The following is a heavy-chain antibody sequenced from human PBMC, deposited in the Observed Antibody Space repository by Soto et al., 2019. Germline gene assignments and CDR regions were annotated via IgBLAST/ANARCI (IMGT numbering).Heavy chain of an antibody. CDR3: ARGRAYCSGGSCYQNWFYP. D-gene: IGHD2-15*01. CDR1: GGSISSYY. V-gene: IGHV4-59*01. J-gene: IGHJ5*02. CDR2: IYYSGST. Sequence: PSETLSLTCTVSGGSISSYYWSWIRQPPGKGLEWIGYIYYSGSTNYNPSLKSRVTISVDTSKNQFSLKLSSVTAADTAVYYCARGRAYCSGGSCYQNWFYPWGQGTLVPVSS.